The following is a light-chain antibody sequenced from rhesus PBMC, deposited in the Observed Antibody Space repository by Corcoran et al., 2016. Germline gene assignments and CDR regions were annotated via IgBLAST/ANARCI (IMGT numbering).Light chain of an antibody. CDR3: EQTLQTPLT. J-gene: IGKJ3*01. Sequence: DIVMTQTPLSLSVTPGEPASISCRSSQSLLHSHGYTYLHWYLQKPGQSPQLLIYEVSSRASGVPDRFSGSGSGTDCTLKISRVEAEDIGVYYCEQTLQTPLTFGPGTKLDIK. CDR1: QSLLHSHGYTY. V-gene: IGKV2-78*01. CDR2: EVS.